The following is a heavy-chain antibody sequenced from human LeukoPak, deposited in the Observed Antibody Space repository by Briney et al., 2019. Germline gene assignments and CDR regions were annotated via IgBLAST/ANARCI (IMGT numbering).Heavy chain of an antibody. CDR1: GFTVSSNY. V-gene: IGHV3-66*02. D-gene: IGHD3-10*01. CDR3: ARDRAGRKAWVEFDP. CDR2: IYSGGST. Sequence: PGGSLRLSCAASGFTVSSNYMSWVRQAPGKGLEGASVIYSGGSTYYAVCGKGRFTISRDNTKNTLYLQMNRLRAEDTAVYYCARDRAGRKAWVEFDPWGQGTLVTVSS. J-gene: IGHJ5*02.